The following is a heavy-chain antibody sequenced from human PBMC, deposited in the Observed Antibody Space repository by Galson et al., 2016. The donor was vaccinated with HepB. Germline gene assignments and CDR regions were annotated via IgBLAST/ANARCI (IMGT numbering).Heavy chain of an antibody. CDR1: GFNVSSTY. Sequence: SLRLSCAASGFNVSSTYMTWVRQAPGKGLEWVSVIYSGGGTYYAGSVKGRFTLSRDNPRNTLYLQMNSLRAEDTAVYYCASYDQVGASNDQLGRYFLDYWGQGTLVTVSS. CDR3: ASYDQVGASNDQLGRYFLDY. D-gene: IGHD1-1*01. CDR2: IYSGGGT. V-gene: IGHV3-53*01. J-gene: IGHJ4*02.